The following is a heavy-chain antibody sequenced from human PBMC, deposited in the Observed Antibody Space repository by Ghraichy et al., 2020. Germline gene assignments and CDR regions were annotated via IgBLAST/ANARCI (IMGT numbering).Heavy chain of an antibody. CDR2: ISSSSTYT. V-gene: IGHV3-11*06. Sequence: GGSLRLSCEASGFTFRDYYMSWVRQAPGKGLEWISYISSSSTYTNYAESVKGRFTISRDNARNSLYLQMSGLRADDMAIYYCAKDGLGCSGGTCFFGTDSWGQGALVTVSS. D-gene: IGHD2-15*01. CDR3: AKDGLGCSGGTCFFGTDS. CDR1: GFTFRDYY. J-gene: IGHJ5*01.